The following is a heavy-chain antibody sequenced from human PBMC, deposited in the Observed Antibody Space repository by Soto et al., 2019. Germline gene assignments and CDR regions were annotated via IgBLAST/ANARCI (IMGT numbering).Heavy chain of an antibody. CDR3: ATNTVTKVDDY. CDR2: IKQDGSET. J-gene: IGHJ4*02. Sequence: EVQLVESGGGFVQPGGSLRLSCTASGFTFSNFWMNWVRQAPGRGLEWVANIKQDGSETYYVDSVKGRFVISRDNAKNSLSLQMNSLTAEDTAVYNCATNTVTKVDDYWGQGTLVTVSS. CDR1: GFTFSNFW. V-gene: IGHV3-7*03. D-gene: IGHD4-17*01.